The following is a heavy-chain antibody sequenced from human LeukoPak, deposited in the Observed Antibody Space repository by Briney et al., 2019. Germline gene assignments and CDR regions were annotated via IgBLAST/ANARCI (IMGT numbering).Heavy chain of an antibody. J-gene: IGHJ6*02. CDR2: IRYDGSNK. V-gene: IGHV3-30*02. Sequence: PGGSLRLSCAASGCTFSSYGMHWVRQAPGKGLEWVAFIRYDGSNKYYADSVKGRLPISRDNSKNTLYLQMTSLRAEDTAVYYCAKGGRGYSRIRLPYYYYYGMDVWGQGTTVTVSS. CDR1: GCTFSSYG. CDR3: AKGGRGYSRIRLPYYYYYGMDV. D-gene: IGHD3-3*02.